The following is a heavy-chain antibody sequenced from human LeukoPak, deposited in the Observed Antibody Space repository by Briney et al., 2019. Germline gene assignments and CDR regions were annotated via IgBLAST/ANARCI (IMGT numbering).Heavy chain of an antibody. CDR2: FDPEDGKT. D-gene: IGHD3-22*01. CDR1: GYSLSELS. V-gene: IGHV1-24*01. Sequence: ASVKVPCKVSGYSLSELSMHWVRQAPGKGLEWMGGFDPEDGKTINAQKFQGRLTMTEDTSTDTAYMELSSLRSEDTAVYYCTTVRFEVDSSGYYHNYFDPWGQGTLVTVSS. CDR3: TTVRFEVDSSGYYHNYFDP. J-gene: IGHJ5*02.